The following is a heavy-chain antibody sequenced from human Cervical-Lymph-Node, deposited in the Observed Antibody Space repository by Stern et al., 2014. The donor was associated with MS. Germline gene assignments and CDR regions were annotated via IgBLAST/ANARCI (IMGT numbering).Heavy chain of an antibody. V-gene: IGHV1-18*01. CDR3: ARDSGYSSGRYEGEGFYYFGLDV. Sequence: QVQLVQSGAEVKKPGASVKVSCKASGYIFTNDGITWVRQAPGQGLEWMGWISAHNGNTEYAQRLQCRVTMTTDTSTSTAYMELRSLTSDDTAMYYCARDSGYSSGRYEGEGFYYFGLDVWGQGTAVTVSS. D-gene: IGHD6-13*01. J-gene: IGHJ6*02. CDR2: ISAHNGNT. CDR1: GYIFTNDG.